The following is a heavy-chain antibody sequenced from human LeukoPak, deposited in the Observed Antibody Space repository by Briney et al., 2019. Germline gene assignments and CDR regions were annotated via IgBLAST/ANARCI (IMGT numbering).Heavy chain of an antibody. CDR3: ARGGYDSPLDGIDY. D-gene: IGHD5-12*01. J-gene: IGHJ4*02. CDR2: IYYSGST. V-gene: IGHV4-59*01. Sequence: SETLSLTCTVSGGSISNYYWTWIRQPPGKGLEWIGYIYYSGSTNYNPSLKSRVTISVDTSKNQFSLKLSSVTAADTAVYYCARGGYDSPLDGIDYWGQGTLVTVSS. CDR1: GGSISNYY.